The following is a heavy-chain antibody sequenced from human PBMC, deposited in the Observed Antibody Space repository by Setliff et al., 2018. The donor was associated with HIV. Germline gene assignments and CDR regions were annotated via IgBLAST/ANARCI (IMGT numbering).Heavy chain of an antibody. Sequence: PGGSLRLSCAASGFTFSSHTMSWVRQAPGKGLEWVSSITSNTDYISYADSVKGRFTISRDNTKNSLYLQMNSLRAEDTAVYYCATLPAAIVSSTYYFDYWGQGTLVTVS. CDR1: GFTFSSHT. D-gene: IGHD6-13*01. CDR3: ATLPAAIVSSTYYFDY. V-gene: IGHV3-21*01. CDR2: ITSNTDYI. J-gene: IGHJ4*02.